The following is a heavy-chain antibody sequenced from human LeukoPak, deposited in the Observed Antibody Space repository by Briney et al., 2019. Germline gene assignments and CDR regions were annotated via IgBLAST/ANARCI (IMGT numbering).Heavy chain of an antibody. CDR1: GYTFTSYA. D-gene: IGHD2-15*01. V-gene: IGHV7-4-1*02. CDR2: INTNTGNP. Sequence: ASVKVSCKASGYTFTSYAMNWVRQAPGQGLEWMGWINTNTGNPTYAQGFTGRFVFSLDTSVSTAYLQISSLKAEDTAVYYCARAAPDYVPYCSGGSCYSSHFADYWGQGTLVTVSS. J-gene: IGHJ4*02. CDR3: ARAAPDYVPYCSGGSCYSSHFADY.